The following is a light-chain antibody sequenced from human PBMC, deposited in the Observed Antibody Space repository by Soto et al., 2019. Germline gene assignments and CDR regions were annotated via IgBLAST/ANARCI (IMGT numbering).Light chain of an antibody. CDR3: SSYTSSNSLL. CDR2: NVR. CDR1: NSDVGAYDD. J-gene: IGLJ2*01. V-gene: IGLV2-14*01. Sequence: QSVLTQPASVSGSPGQSLTISCTGSNSDVGAYDDVSWYHQPPGKAPKLLIYNVRDRPSGVSNRFSGSKSANTASLTISGLQADYEGDFYCSSYTSSNSLLFGGGTQLTVL.